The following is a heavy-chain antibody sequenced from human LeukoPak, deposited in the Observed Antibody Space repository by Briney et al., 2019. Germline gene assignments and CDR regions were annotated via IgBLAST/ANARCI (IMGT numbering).Heavy chain of an antibody. CDR2: INSDGTIT. J-gene: IGHJ4*02. CDR1: GFTFTSYW. Sequence: GGSLRLSCAASGFTFTSYWMHWVRQAPGKGLVWLSRINSDGTITSYADSLEGRFTISRDNAKNTVYLQMNSLRAEDTAVYYCARPGVGFDYWGQGTLVTVSS. CDR3: ARPGVGFDY. V-gene: IGHV3-74*01.